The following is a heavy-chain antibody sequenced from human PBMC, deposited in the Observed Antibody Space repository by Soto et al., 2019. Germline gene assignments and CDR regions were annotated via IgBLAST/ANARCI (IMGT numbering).Heavy chain of an antibody. CDR1: GFTFSSYA. Sequence: YLRLSCAASGFTFSSYAMHWVRQAPGKGLEWVAVISYDGSNKYYADSVKGRFTISRDNSKNTLYLQMNSLRAEDTAVYYCARFVDAFDISGQGTMVTVSS. J-gene: IGHJ3*02. V-gene: IGHV3-30-3*01. CDR3: ARFVDAFDI. CDR2: ISYDGSNK.